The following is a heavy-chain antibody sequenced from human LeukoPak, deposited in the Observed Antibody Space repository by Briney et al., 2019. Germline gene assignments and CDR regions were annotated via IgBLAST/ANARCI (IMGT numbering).Heavy chain of an antibody. J-gene: IGHJ4*02. Sequence: GGSLGLSCAAPGFTFSDYWMTWVRQAPGKGLEWVAHIKQDGSERYYGDSVKGRFTISRDNAKNLVYRQMNSLGAEDTAIYYCARGWNYAFRFDYWGQGTLVTVSS. CDR3: ARGWNYAFRFDY. D-gene: IGHD1-7*01. V-gene: IGHV3-7*01. CDR2: IKQDGSER. CDR1: GFTFSDYW.